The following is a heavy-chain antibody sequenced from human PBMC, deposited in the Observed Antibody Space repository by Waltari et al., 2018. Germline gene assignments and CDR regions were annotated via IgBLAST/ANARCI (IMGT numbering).Heavy chain of an antibody. CDR1: GGTFSSYA. V-gene: IGHV1-69*12. Sequence: QVQLVQSGAEVKKPGSSVKVSCKASGGTFSSYAISWVRQAPGQGLEWMGGIIPSFGTANYAQKFQGRVTITADESTSTAYMELSSLRSEDTAVYYCASRERGYGWNYDYYYYYMDVWGKGTTVTISS. CDR3: ASRERGYGWNYDYYYYYMDV. J-gene: IGHJ6*03. CDR2: IIPSFGTA. D-gene: IGHD1-7*01.